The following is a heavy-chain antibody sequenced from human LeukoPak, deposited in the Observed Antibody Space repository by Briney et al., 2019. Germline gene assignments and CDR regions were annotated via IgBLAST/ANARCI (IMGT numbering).Heavy chain of an antibody. V-gene: IGHV1-69*06. Sequence: SVKVSCKASGGTFSSYAISWVRQAPGQGLEWMGGIIPIFGTANYAQKFQGRVTITADKSTSTAYMELSSLRSEDTAVYFCAGIPVFGVVLHQVPVWGKGTTVTVSS. CDR3: AGIPVFGVVLHQVPV. J-gene: IGHJ6*04. CDR2: IIPIFGTA. CDR1: GGTFSSYA. D-gene: IGHD3-3*01.